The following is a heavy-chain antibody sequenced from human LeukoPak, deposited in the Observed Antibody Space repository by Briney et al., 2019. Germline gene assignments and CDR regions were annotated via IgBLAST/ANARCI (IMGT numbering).Heavy chain of an antibody. CDR1: GFTFSSYA. Sequence: GGSLRLSCAASGFTFSSYAMHWVRQAPGKGLEWVANIKQDGSEKYYVDSVKGRFTISKDNAKNSLYLQMNSLRAEDTAVYYCATAAGSGFDDWGQGTLVTVSS. CDR2: IKQDGSEK. CDR3: ATAAGSGFDD. V-gene: IGHV3-7*01. J-gene: IGHJ4*02. D-gene: IGHD6-13*01.